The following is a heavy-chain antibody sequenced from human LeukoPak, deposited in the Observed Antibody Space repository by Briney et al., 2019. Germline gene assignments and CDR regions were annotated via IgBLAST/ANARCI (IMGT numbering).Heavy chain of an antibody. D-gene: IGHD3-10*01. Sequence: GGSLRLSCAAPGFTFSSYWMSWVRQAPGKGLEWVANIKQDGSEKYYVDSVKGRFTISRDNAKNSLYLQMNSLRAEDTAVYYCATLDYFGSGSYYNVASWGQGTLVTVSS. CDR2: IKQDGSEK. CDR3: ATLDYFGSGSYYNVAS. CDR1: GFTFSSYW. J-gene: IGHJ4*02. V-gene: IGHV3-7*03.